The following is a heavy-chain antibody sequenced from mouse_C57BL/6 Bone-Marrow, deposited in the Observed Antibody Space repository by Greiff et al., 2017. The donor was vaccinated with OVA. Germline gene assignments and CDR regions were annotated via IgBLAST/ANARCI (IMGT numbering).Heavy chain of an antibody. CDR1: GFNIKDDY. D-gene: IGHD1-1*01. J-gene: IGHJ2*01. CDR3: TSLFITTVVARGDY. V-gene: IGHV14-4*01. Sequence: EVQLQQSGAELVRPGASVKLSCTASGFNIKDDYMHWVKQRPEQGLEWIGWIDPENGDTEYASKFQGKATITADTSSNTAYLQLSSLTSEDTAVYYCTSLFITTVVARGDYWGQGTTLTVSS. CDR2: IDPENGDT.